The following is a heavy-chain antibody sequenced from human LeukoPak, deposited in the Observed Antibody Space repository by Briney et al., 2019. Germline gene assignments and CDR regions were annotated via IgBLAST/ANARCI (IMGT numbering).Heavy chain of an antibody. CDR2: ISAYNGKT. CDR3: AREGSLHDSGDYYLSWFDP. D-gene: IGHD3-22*01. CDR1: GFTFNTYG. V-gene: IGHV1-18*01. Sequence: ASVKVSCKPSGFTFNTYGIAWVRQAPGQGLEWMGWISAYNGKTDYAQNLQDRVTMTTDTSTTTAYMELRSLRSDDTAVYYCAREGSLHDSGDYYLSWFDPWGQGTLVTVSS. J-gene: IGHJ5*02.